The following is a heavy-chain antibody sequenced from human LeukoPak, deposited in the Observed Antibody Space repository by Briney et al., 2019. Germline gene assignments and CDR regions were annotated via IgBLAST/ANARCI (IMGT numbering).Heavy chain of an antibody. J-gene: IGHJ6*03. CDR2: IYTSGST. CDR1: GDSISSGDYY. V-gene: IGHV4-61*02. Sequence: SETLSLTCTVSGDSISSGDYYWSWIRQPAGKGLEWIGRIYTSGSTNYNPSLKSRVTISVDTSKNQFSLKLSSVTAADTAVYCCARAFYPGYYSYMAVWGKGTTVTVSS. D-gene: IGHD3-3*02. CDR3: ARAFYPGYYSYMAV.